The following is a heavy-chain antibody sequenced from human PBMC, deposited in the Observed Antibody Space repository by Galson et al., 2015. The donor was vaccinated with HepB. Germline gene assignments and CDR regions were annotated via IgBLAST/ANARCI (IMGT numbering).Heavy chain of an antibody. Sequence: SLRLSCAASGFTFSDYWMGWVRQAPGKGLEWVVSIKEDGSQKYYLDSVKGRFTISRDNAERSLYLQMTSLRAEDTGVYYCARYFWMGYPTQRSDYWGQGAVVTVSS. CDR3: ARYFWMGYPTQRSDY. CDR2: IKEDGSQK. V-gene: IGHV3-7*01. D-gene: IGHD3-3*01. CDR1: GFTFSDYW. J-gene: IGHJ4*02.